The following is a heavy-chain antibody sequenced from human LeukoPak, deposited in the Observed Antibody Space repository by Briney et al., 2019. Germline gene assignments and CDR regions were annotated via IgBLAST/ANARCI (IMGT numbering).Heavy chain of an antibody. Sequence: GRSLRLSCAASEFTFSSYAMHWVRQAPGKGLEWVAVISYDGSNKYYADSVKGRFTISRDNSKNTLYLQMNSLRAEDTAVYYCARDRRISGWYFDLWGRGTLVTVSS. CDR1: EFTFSSYA. D-gene: IGHD3-10*01. J-gene: IGHJ2*01. CDR3: ARDRRISGWYFDL. CDR2: ISYDGSNK. V-gene: IGHV3-30*04.